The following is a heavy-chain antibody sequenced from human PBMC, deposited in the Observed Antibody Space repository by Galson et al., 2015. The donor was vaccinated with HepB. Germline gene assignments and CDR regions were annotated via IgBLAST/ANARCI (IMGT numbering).Heavy chain of an antibody. CDR3: ARVFGGRGQYIWFVP. D-gene: IGHD4-23*01. CDR1: GYTFTSYG. J-gene: IGHJ5*02. CDR2: INPSGGST. Sequence: SVKVSCKASGYTFTSYGISWVRQAPGQGLEWMGIINPSGGSTSYAQKFQGRVTMTRDTSTSTVYMELSSLRSEDTAVYYRARVFGGRGQYIWFVPWGQGTLVTVSS. V-gene: IGHV1-46*01.